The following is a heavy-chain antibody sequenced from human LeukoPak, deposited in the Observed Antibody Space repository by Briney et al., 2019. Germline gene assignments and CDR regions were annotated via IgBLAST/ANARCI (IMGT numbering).Heavy chain of an antibody. CDR2: INPNTGDT. J-gene: IGHJ4*02. Sequence: ASVKVFCKASGYTFTAYYMHWVRQAPGQGPEWMGWINPNTGDTKYAQKFQGRVTMTRDTTISTAYLELSRLTSDDTAVYYCASYPRYVSTPPFDYWGQGTLVTVSS. CDR1: GYTFTAYY. CDR3: ASYPRYVSTPPFDY. V-gene: IGHV1-2*02. D-gene: IGHD2-15*01.